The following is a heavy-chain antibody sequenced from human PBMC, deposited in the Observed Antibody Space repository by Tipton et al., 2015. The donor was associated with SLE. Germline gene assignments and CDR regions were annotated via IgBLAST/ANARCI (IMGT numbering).Heavy chain of an antibody. D-gene: IGHD6-13*01. CDR1: GGSISSSGFY. V-gene: IGHV4-39*07. Sequence: GLVKPSETLSLTCSVSGGSISSSGFYWGWIRQPPGKGLEWIGSLFYSGSTYYNPSLKGRVTISLDSSKNQFSLKLTSVTAADTAVYFCAGPYSSTWFYWGQGTLVTVSS. CDR3: AGPYSSTWFY. CDR2: LFYSGST. J-gene: IGHJ4*02.